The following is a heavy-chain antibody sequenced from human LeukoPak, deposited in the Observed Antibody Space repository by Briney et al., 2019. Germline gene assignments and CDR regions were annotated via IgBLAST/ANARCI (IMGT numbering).Heavy chain of an antibody. CDR1: GYSISSGYY. Sequence: PSETLSLTCTVSGYSISSGYYWGWIRQPPGKGLEWIGSIYHSGRTYYNPSLKSRVTISVDTSKNQFSLKLSSVTAADTAVYYCAREENYYDSSGYYYYDAFDIWGQGTMVTVSS. CDR2: IYHSGRT. J-gene: IGHJ3*02. D-gene: IGHD3-22*01. V-gene: IGHV4-38-2*02. CDR3: AREENYYDSSGYYYYDAFDI.